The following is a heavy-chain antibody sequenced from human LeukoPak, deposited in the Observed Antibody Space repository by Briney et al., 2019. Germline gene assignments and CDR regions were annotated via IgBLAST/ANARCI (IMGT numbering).Heavy chain of an antibody. J-gene: IGHJ4*02. CDR3: ARAWRPSSSWYGERYYGSSADY. D-gene: IGHD6-13*01. V-gene: IGHV1-46*01. Sequence: ASVKVSCKASGYTFTSYYMHWVRQGPGQGLEWMGIINPSGGSTSYAQKFQGRVTMTRDMSTSTVYMELSSLRSEDTAVYYCARAWRPSSSWYGERYYGSSADYWGQGTLVTVSS. CDR1: GYTFTSYY. CDR2: INPSGGST.